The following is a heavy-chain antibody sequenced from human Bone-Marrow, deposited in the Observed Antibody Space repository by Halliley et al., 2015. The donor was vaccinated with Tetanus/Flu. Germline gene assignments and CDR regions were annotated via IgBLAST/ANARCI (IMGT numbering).Heavy chain of an antibody. D-gene: IGHD2-8*02. J-gene: IGHJ4*02. CDR3: ARGGLVVNATNYFDH. CDR2: IYPGDSDT. Sequence: QLVQSGAEVKKPGESLKISCQGSGYKFTNSWIGWVRQMPGKGLEWVAIIYPGDSDTRYSPSFQGQVTISVDKSISTAYLQWSSLKASDTAMYYCARGGLVVNATNYFDHWGQGTLVTVSS. CDR1: GYKFTNSW. V-gene: IGHV5-51*01.